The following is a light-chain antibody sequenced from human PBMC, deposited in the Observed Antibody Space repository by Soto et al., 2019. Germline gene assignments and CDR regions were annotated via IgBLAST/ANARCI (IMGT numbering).Light chain of an antibody. J-gene: IGLJ7*01. CDR2: VNSGGSH. CDR1: SGHSNYA. V-gene: IGLV4-69*01. CDR3: QTWGTGSAIVV. Sequence: QAVVTQSPSASASLRASVKLTCTLSSGHSNYAIAWHQQQPEKGPRYLMKVNSGGSHIKGDGIPDRFSGSSSGAERYLFISSLQSEDEADYYCQTWGTGSAIVVFGGGTQLTVL.